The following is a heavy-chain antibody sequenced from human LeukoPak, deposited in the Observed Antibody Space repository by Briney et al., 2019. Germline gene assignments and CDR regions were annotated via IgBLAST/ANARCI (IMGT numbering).Heavy chain of an antibody. D-gene: IGHD5-24*01. Sequence: GASVKVSCKAFGGTFSSYAISWVRQAPGQGLEWMGRIIPIFGTANYAQKFQGRVTITTDESTSTAYMELSSLRSEDTAVYYCARGVEMATILDYWGQGTLVTVSS. CDR3: ARGVEMATILDY. J-gene: IGHJ4*02. CDR2: IIPIFGTA. CDR1: GGTFSSYA. V-gene: IGHV1-69*05.